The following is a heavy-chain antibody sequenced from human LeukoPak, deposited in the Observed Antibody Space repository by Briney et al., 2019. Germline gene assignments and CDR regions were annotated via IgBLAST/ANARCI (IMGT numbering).Heavy chain of an antibody. Sequence: GGSLRLSCAASEFTFSSYGMHWVRQAPGQGLEWMGWINPNSGGTNYAQKFQGRVTMTRDTSISTAYMELSRLRSDDTAVYYCARVGTSAPFDYWGQGTLVTVSS. CDR3: ARVGTSAPFDY. J-gene: IGHJ4*02. CDR2: INPNSGGT. D-gene: IGHD1-14*01. V-gene: IGHV1-2*02. CDR1: EFTFSSYG.